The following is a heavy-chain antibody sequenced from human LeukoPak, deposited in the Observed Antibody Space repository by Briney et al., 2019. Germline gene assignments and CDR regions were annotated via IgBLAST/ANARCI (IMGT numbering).Heavy chain of an antibody. CDR2: TNSDGSIT. Sequence: GGSLRLSCAASGFTFSSYWMHWVRHAPGKGLVWVSGTNSDGSITMYADSVKGRFTIARDNARNTLYLQMNSLRAEDTAVYYCYGANAEHWGQGTLVTVSS. D-gene: IGHD4-23*01. J-gene: IGHJ1*01. CDR3: YGANAEH. V-gene: IGHV3-74*03. CDR1: GFTFSSYW.